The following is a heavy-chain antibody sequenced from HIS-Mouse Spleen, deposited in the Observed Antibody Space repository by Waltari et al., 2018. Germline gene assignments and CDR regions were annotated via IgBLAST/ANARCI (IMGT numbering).Heavy chain of an antibody. J-gene: IGHJ3*02. CDR2: ISSSSSYI. Sequence: EVQLVESGGGLVKPGGSLRLSCAASGFTFSSYSMNWVRQAPGKGLEWVSSISSSSSYIYYADSVKCRFTISRDNAKNSLYLQMNSRRAEDTAGYYCARGLAARDAFDIWGQGTMVTVSS. CDR1: GFTFSSYS. CDR3: ARGLAARDAFDI. D-gene: IGHD6-6*01. V-gene: IGHV3-21*01.